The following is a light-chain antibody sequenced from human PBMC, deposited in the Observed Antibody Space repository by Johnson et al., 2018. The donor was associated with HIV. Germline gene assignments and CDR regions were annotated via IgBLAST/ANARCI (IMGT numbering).Light chain of an antibody. CDR1: SSNIENYF. CDR3: GVWDASLSPHYV. Sequence: QPVLTQPPSVSAAPGQRVNISCSGNSSNIENYFVSWYQQLPGAAPRLLIYEDNKRPSGIPDRFSGSKSGASATLGITGLQTGDGAVYYCGVWDASLSPHYVFGTGTTVIVL. J-gene: IGLJ1*01. CDR2: EDN. V-gene: IGLV1-51*02.